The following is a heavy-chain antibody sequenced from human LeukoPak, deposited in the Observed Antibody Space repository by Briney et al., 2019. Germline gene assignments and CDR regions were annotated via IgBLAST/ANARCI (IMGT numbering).Heavy chain of an antibody. CDR1: GYTFSAFH. J-gene: IGHJ4*02. D-gene: IGHD3-10*01. CDR3: ARSNYYGSQSEY. V-gene: IGHV1-2*02. Sequence: GASVKVSCEASGYTFSAFHIHWVRLAPGQGPEWMGWVNPNSGDTNYAQKFRGRVTMTRDTSINTAYMELSSLRSDDTAVYYCARSNYYGSQSEYWGQGTLVALSS. CDR2: VNPNSGDT.